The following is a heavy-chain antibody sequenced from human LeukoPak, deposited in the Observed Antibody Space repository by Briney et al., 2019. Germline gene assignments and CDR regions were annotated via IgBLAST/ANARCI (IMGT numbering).Heavy chain of an antibody. CDR1: GFTFDDYV. CDR3: AKGGYDSSGYTGMDV. J-gene: IGHJ6*02. CDR2: ISWDGGRT. Sequence: GGSLRLSCAASGFTFDDYVMHWVRQAPGKGLEWVSLISWDGGRTNYADSVKGRFTISRDNSKNSLFLQMNSLRVEDTALYYCAKGGYDSSGYTGMDVWGQGTTVTVSS. D-gene: IGHD3-22*01. V-gene: IGHV3-43D*03.